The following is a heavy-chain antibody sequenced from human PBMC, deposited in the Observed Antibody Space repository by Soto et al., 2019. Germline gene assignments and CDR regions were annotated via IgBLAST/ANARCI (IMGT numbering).Heavy chain of an antibody. CDR1: GGSISSYY. V-gene: IGHV4-59*08. CDR2: MSYSGST. Sequence: SETLSLTCTVSGGSISSYYWSWIRQPPGKGLEWIAYMSYSGSTSYNPSLKSRVTISVDTSKNQFSLKLSSVTAVDTAVYYCARHLVDDAFDIWGQGTMVTV. J-gene: IGHJ3*02. CDR3: ARHLVDDAFDI.